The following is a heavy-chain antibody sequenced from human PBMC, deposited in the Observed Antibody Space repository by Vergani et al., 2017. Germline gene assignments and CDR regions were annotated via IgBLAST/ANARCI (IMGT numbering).Heavy chain of an antibody. J-gene: IGHJ4*02. CDR2: IYYSGST. D-gene: IGHD1-26*01. V-gene: IGHV4-61*01. CDR3: ARGEGATVGGGRY. CDR1: GGSVSSGSYY. Sequence: QVQLQESGPGLVKPSQTLSLTCTVSGGSVSSGSYYWSWIRQPPGKGLEWIGYIYYSGSTNYNPSLKSRVTISVDTSKNQFSLKRSSVTAADTAVYYCARGEGATVGGGRYWGQGTLVTVSS.